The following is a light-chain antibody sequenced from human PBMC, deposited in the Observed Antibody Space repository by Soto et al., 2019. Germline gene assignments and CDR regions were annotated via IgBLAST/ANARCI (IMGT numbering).Light chain of an antibody. Sequence: AIQMTQSPSSLSASVGDRVTITCRASQDIRNELGWYQQKPGKAPKLLIYAASTLQSGVSSRFGGSGYGTQFTLTISSLQPDDFATYYCLQDYNYPRAFGQGTRVEIK. V-gene: IGKV1-6*01. J-gene: IGKJ1*01. CDR2: AAS. CDR3: LQDYNYPRA. CDR1: QDIRNE.